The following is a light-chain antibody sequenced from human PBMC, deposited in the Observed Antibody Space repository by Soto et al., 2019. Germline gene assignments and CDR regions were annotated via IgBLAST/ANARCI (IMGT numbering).Light chain of an antibody. CDR3: QQYLNSPRT. Sequence: VLTQSPGTLSLSPGEGATLSCRASQRVASDLAWYLQKPGQPPRLLIYDASIRATGIPDRISGSGSERDFTLTISRLEPEDAAVYYCQQYLNSPRTFGQGTRLEIK. CDR2: DAS. J-gene: IGKJ5*01. V-gene: IGKV3-20*01. CDR1: QRVASD.